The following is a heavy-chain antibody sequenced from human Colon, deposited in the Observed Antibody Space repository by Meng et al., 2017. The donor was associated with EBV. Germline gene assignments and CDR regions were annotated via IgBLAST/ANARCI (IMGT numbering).Heavy chain of an antibody. CDR3: GTLKYTSGFYGPAY. Sequence: GQMVQSGSELKKPGASVKVSCKASGYTVTRYPMNWVRPAPGQGLEWMGWISTNTGNPTYAQGFTGQFVFSVDTSVSTAYLQISSLKAEDTAVYYCGTLKYTSGFYGPAYWGQGALVTVSS. CDR2: ISTNTGNP. V-gene: IGHV7-4-1*02. D-gene: IGHD6-19*01. CDR1: GYTVTRYP. J-gene: IGHJ4*02.